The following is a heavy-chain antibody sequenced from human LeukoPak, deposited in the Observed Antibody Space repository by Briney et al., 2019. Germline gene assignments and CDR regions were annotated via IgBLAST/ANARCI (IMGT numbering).Heavy chain of an antibody. Sequence: SDTLSLTCTVSGDSISSRRLLWPWIRPPPEKGLEWIASLSYGGSPKYRPSSQRRVSILTDTSKHQRSLNLKSVTAADPAVYYCARDANHRDRSGYPSPFDFWGQGILVIVSS. J-gene: IGHJ4*02. D-gene: IGHD6-19*01. CDR3: ARDANHRDRSGYPSPFDF. V-gene: IGHV4-39*02. CDR1: GDSISSRRLL. CDR2: LSYGGSP.